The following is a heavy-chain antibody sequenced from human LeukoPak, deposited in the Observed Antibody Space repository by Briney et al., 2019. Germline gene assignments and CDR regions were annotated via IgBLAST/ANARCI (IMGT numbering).Heavy chain of an antibody. V-gene: IGHV4-59*01. CDR1: GGSLSSYY. D-gene: IGHD2-2*01. Sequence: SETLSLTCTVSGGSLSSYYWSWIRQPPGKGLEWIGYIYYSGSTNYNPSLKSRVTISVDTSKNQFSLKLSSVTAADTAVYYCARARAAMSWFDPWGQGTLVTVSS. CDR3: ARARAAMSWFDP. J-gene: IGHJ5*02. CDR2: IYYSGST.